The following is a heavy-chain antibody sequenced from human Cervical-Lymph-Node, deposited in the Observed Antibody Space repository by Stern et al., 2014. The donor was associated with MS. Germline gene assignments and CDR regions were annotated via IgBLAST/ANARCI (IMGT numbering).Heavy chain of an antibody. CDR3: AAIGPLMEGAAFDI. V-gene: IGHV4-31*03. CDR2: IHHRGAT. D-gene: IGHD3-16*01. Sequence: QVQLLQSGPGLVKPSQTLSLSCTVSGAPVNSGGYYWTWIRQVPGKGLEWIGYIHHRGATFYNPPLKSRVTISVDTSENQVSLMLSSVTAADTAVYYCAAIGPLMEGAAFDIWGQGTLVTVSS. J-gene: IGHJ3*02. CDR1: GAPVNSGGYY.